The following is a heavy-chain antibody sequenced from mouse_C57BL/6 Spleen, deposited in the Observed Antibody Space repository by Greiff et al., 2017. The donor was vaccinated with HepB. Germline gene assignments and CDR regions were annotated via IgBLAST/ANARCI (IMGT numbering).Heavy chain of an antibody. CDR3: ARAGYPFDY. V-gene: IGHV3-6*01. CDR1: GYSITSGYY. CDR2: ISYDGSN. D-gene: IGHD2-14*01. J-gene: IGHJ2*01. Sequence: ESGPGLVKPSQSLSLTCSVTGYSITSGYYWNWIRQFPGNKLEWMGYISYDGSNNYNPSLKNRISITRDTSENQFFLKLNSVTTEDTATYYCARAGYPFDYWGQGTTLTVSS.